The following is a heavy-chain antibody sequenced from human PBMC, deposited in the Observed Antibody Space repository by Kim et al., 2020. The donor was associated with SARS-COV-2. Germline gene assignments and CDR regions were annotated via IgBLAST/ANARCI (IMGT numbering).Heavy chain of an antibody. CDR3: AVRIVTGSDWFDP. Sequence: SETLSLTCTVSGGSISSSSYYWGWIRQPPGKGLEWIGSIYYSGSTYYNPSLKSRVTISVDTSKNQFSLKLSSVTAADTAVYYCAVRIVTGSDWFDPWGQGTLVTVSS. CDR1: GGSISSSSYY. J-gene: IGHJ5*02. CDR2: IYYSGST. D-gene: IGHD2-21*02. V-gene: IGHV4-39*01.